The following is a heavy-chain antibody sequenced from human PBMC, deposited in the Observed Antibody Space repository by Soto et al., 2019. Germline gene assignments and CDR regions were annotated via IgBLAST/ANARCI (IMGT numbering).Heavy chain of an antibody. Sequence: QAQLQESGPGLVKPSETLSLTCTFSGGSISSYYWSWIRQPPGPGLEWIGYIDYGGRTNYNPDRKRLVTISVDASNNRFSLKLISVTAADTAVDYCARDEMSYSSGWDYWGQGTLVTVSS. V-gene: IGHV4-59*01. CDR3: ARDEMSYSSGWDY. D-gene: IGHD6-19*01. J-gene: IGHJ4*02. CDR1: GGSISSYY. CDR2: IDYGGRT.